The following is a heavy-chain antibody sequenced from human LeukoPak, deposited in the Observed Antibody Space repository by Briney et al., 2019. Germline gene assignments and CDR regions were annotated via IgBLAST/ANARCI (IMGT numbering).Heavy chain of an antibody. D-gene: IGHD1-1*01. V-gene: IGHV1-18*01. CDR2: ISSHNDNA. J-gene: IGHJ4*02. CDR1: GYILTNYG. Sequence: ASVKVSCKASGYILTNYGIIWVRQAPGQGLEWVGWISSHNDNAHYAQKFQGRVTMTKDTSTSTVYMEVRSLRSDDTAMYYCARDGNDVMDFWGQGTLVTVSS. CDR3: ARDGNDVMDF.